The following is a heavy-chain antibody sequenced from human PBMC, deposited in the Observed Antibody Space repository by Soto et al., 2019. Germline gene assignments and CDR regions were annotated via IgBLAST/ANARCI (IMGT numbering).Heavy chain of an antibody. CDR2: ISGSGGST. V-gene: IGHV3-23*01. CDR3: AKIAAAGVYYYYYMDV. D-gene: IGHD6-13*01. Sequence: GGSLRLSCAASGFTFSSYAMSWVRQAPGKGLEWVSAISGSGGSTYYADSVKGRFTISRDNSKNTLYLQMNSLRAEDTAVYYCAKIAAAGVYYYYYMDVWGKGTTVTVS. J-gene: IGHJ6*03. CDR1: GFTFSSYA.